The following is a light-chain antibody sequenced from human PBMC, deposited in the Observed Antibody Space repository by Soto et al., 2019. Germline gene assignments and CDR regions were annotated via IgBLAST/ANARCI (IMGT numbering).Light chain of an antibody. J-gene: IGLJ3*02. V-gene: IGLV2-14*01. Sequence: QSALTQPASVSGSPGQSITISCTGTSSDVGGYNYVSWYQQHPGKAPKLMIYDVSNRPSGVSNRFSGSKSGHTASLTISGLQAEDEDDYYGSSYTRSSTGVFGGGTKLTVL. CDR2: DVS. CDR1: SSDVGGYNY. CDR3: SSYTRSSTGV.